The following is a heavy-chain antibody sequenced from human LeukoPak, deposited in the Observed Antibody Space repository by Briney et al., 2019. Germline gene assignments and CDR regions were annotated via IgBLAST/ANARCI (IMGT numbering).Heavy chain of an antibody. CDR2: INPSGGST. V-gene: IGHV1-46*01. Sequence: ASVKVSCKASGYTFTGYYMHWVRQAPGQGLEWMGIINPSGGSTSYAQKFQGRVTMTRDTSTSTVYMELSSLRSEDTAVFYCAGVGQQLFTNWYFDLWGRGTLVTVSS. D-gene: IGHD6-13*01. CDR3: AGVGQQLFTNWYFDL. J-gene: IGHJ2*01. CDR1: GYTFTGYY.